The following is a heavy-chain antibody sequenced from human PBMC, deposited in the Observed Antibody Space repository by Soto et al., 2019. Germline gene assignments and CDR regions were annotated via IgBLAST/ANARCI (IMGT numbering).Heavy chain of an antibody. V-gene: IGHV3-33*01. CDR1: GFTFSSYG. Sequence: GGSLRLSCAASGFTFSSYGMHWVRQAPGKGLEWVAVIWYDGSNKYYADSVKGRFTISRDNSKNTLYLQMNSLRAEDTAVYYCARDNCSGGSCYLYYFDYWGQGTLVTVSS. CDR3: ARDNCSGGSCYLYYFDY. D-gene: IGHD2-15*01. J-gene: IGHJ4*02. CDR2: IWYDGSNK.